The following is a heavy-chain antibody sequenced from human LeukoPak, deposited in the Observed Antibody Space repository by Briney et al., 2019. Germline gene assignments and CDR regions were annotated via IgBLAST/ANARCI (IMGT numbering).Heavy chain of an antibody. CDR2: ISSSSRYT. V-gene: IGHV3-11*03. Sequence: GGSLRLSCAPSGFTLTDYHMSCMRQAPREGLEWVSYISSSSRYTNYAHSLKGRYSTSRDNTQNSLYLQMNSLKAEDTAVYYCAKNVLGIDYWGQGTLVTVCS. CDR3: AKNVLGIDY. J-gene: IGHJ4*02. CDR1: GFTLTDYH.